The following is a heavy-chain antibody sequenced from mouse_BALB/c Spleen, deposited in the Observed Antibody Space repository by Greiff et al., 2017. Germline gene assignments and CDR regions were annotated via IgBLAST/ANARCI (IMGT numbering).Heavy chain of an antibody. CDR3: ARQRYYGYDGTPNYYAMDY. Sequence: EVKLVESGGGLVQPGGSLKLSCAASGFTFSSYTMSWVRQTPEKRLEWVAYISNGGGSTYYPDTVKGRFTISRDNAKNTLYLQMSSLKSEDTAMYYCARQRYYGYDGTPNYYAMDYWGQGTSVTVSS. CDR1: GFTFSSYT. V-gene: IGHV5-12-2*01. J-gene: IGHJ4*01. D-gene: IGHD2-2*01. CDR2: ISNGGGST.